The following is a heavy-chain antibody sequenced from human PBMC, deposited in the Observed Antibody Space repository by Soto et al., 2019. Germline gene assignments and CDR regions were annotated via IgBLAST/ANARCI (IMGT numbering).Heavy chain of an antibody. V-gene: IGHV1-69*01. J-gene: IGHJ6*02. Sequence: QVQLVQSGAEVKKPGSSVKVSCKASGGTFSSYAISWVRQAPGQGLEWMGGIIPIFGTANYAQKFQGRVTITADESTSTAYMELSSLRSEDTAVYYRARGDEVVVVVAATGDYYYGMDVWGQGTTVTVSS. CDR1: GGTFSSYA. CDR3: ARGDEVVVVVAATGDYYYGMDV. CDR2: IIPIFGTA. D-gene: IGHD2-15*01.